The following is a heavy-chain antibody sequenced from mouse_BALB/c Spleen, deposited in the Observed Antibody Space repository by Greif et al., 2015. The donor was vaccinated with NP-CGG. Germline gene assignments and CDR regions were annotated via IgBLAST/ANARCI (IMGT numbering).Heavy chain of an antibody. V-gene: IGHV5-17*02. CDR1: GFTFSSFG. D-gene: IGHD1-1*01. CDR2: ISSGSSTI. J-gene: IGHJ4*01. CDR3: ARSSKGAMDY. Sequence: EVKLMESGGGLVRPGGSRKLSCAASGFTFSSFGMHWVRQAPEKGLEWVAYISSGSSTIYYADTVKGRFTISRDNPKNTLFLQMTSLRSEDTAMYYCARSSKGAMDYWGQGTSVTVSS.